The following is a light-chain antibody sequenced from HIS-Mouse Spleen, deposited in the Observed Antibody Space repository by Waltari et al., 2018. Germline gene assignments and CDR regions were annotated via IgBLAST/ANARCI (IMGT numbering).Light chain of an antibody. V-gene: IGLV3-21*03. CDR1: NIGSKS. CDR2: EDS. J-gene: IGLJ2*01. Sequence: SYVLTQPPSVSVAPGKTARITCGGNNIGSKSVHWYQQKPGQAPVLVVYEDSDRPSGFPERFAGSNSGNTATLTISRVEAGDEADYYCQVWDSSSDHPVVFGGGTKLTVL. CDR3: QVWDSSSDHPVV.